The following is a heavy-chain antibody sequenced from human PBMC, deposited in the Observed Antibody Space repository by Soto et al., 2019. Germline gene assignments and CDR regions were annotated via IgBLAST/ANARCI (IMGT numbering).Heavy chain of an antibody. D-gene: IGHD2-21*02. CDR3: ARELYSCGGDCPYYMDY. CDR2: ISLYHHST. Sequence: ASVNVSCKTSGYPFTDYFIHWGRQAPGQGLEWMGIISLYHHSTSYAQKFQGRLTVTADTSTTTVYMDLSSLTSEDSAVYWCARELYSCGGDCPYYMDYWGQGTLVTVSS. J-gene: IGHJ4*02. CDR1: GYPFTDYF. V-gene: IGHV1-46*01.